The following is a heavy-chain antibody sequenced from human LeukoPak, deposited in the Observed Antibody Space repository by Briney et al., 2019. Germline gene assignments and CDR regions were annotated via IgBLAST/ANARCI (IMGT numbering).Heavy chain of an antibody. CDR1: GFIVSNNY. V-gene: IGHV3-53*01. Sequence: GGSLRLSCVASGFIVSNNYMSWVRQAPGKGLEWVSVLYNAGTTYYADSVKGRFTISRDNAKNSLYLQMNSLRAEDTAVYYCARPGQRDAFDIWGQGTMVTVSS. CDR3: ARPGQRDAFDI. D-gene: IGHD1-1*01. J-gene: IGHJ3*02. CDR2: LYNAGTT.